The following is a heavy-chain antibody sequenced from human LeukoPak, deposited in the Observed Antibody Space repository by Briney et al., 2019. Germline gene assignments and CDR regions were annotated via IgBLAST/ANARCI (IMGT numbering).Heavy chain of an antibody. CDR2: IYYSGST. V-gene: IGHV4-59*01. J-gene: IGHJ4*02. CDR3: ARAPGGDDHFDY. D-gene: IGHD2-21*02. Sequence: KPSETLSLTCTVSGGSISSYYWSWIRQPPGKGLEWIGYIYYSGSTNYNPSLKSRVTISVDTSKNQFSLKLSSVTAADTAVYYCARAPGGDDHFDYWGQGTLVTVSS. CDR1: GGSISSYY.